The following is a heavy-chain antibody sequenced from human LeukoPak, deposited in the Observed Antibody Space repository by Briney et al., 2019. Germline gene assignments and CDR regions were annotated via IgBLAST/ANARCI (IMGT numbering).Heavy chain of an antibody. CDR2: ISGSGGST. D-gene: IGHD3-10*01. Sequence: LSGGSLRLSCAASGFTFSSYAMSWVRQAPGKGLEWVSAISGSGGSTYYADSVKGRFTISRDNSKNTLYLQMNSLRAEDTAVYYCAKDRRVYGSGSYYPNWFDPWGQGTLVTVSS. CDR3: AKDRRVYGSGSYYPNWFDP. J-gene: IGHJ5*02. V-gene: IGHV3-23*01. CDR1: GFTFSSYA.